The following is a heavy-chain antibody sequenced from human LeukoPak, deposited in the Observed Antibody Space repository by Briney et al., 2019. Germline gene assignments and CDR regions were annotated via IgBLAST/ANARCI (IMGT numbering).Heavy chain of an antibody. D-gene: IGHD3-16*02. Sequence: ASVKVSCKASGYTFTGYYMHWVRQAPGQGLEWMGWINPNSGGTNYAQKFQGRVTMTRDTSISTAYMELSRLRSDDTAVYYCARDGPDRYYGYIWGSYRSPFDIWGQGTMVTVSS. CDR2: INPNSGGT. CDR1: GYTFTGYY. CDR3: ARDGPDRYYGYIWGSYRSPFDI. J-gene: IGHJ3*02. V-gene: IGHV1-2*02.